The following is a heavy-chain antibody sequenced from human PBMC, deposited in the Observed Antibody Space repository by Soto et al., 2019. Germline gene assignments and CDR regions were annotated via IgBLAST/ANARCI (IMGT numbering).Heavy chain of an antibody. J-gene: IGHJ4*02. CDR3: AKGNLSAPMYYFDY. D-gene: IGHD3-16*02. Sequence: PGGSLRLSCAASGCTFSSSAMNWVRQAPGKGLEWVSSTGGISGMTFFADSVKGRFTVSRDTSKNTLYLEMNTLRVEDTAVYYCAKGNLSAPMYYFDYWGQGTPVTVSS. CDR1: GCTFSSSA. CDR2: TGGISGMT. V-gene: IGHV3-23*01.